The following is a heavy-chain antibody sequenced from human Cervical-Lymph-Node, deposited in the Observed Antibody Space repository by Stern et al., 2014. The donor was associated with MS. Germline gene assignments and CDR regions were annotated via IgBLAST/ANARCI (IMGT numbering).Heavy chain of an antibody. CDR2: IDYSGTI. CDR1: GGSISRSSYY. Sequence: QMQLVQSGPGLVKPSETLSLTCTVSGGSISRSSYYWGWVRQPPGKGLEWIASIDYSGTINYSPYLKSRVSMSADTSNNQFSLSLNSVTVADTAVYYCARRYGTGLDYWGQGTLVTVSS. CDR3: ARRYGTGLDY. V-gene: IGHV4-39*01. J-gene: IGHJ4*02. D-gene: IGHD1-1*01.